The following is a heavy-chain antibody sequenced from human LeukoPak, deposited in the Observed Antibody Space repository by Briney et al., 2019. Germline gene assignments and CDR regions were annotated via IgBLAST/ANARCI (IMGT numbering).Heavy chain of an antibody. CDR3: AVEYCSGGSCYWDY. Sequence: GASVKVSCKASGYTFTGYYMHWVRQAPGQGLEWMGWINPNSGGTNYAQKFQGRVTMTRDTSISTAYMELSRLRSDDTAVYYCAVEYCSGGSCYWDYWGQGTLVTVSS. V-gene: IGHV1-2*02. J-gene: IGHJ4*02. CDR2: INPNSGGT. D-gene: IGHD2-15*01. CDR1: GYTFTGYY.